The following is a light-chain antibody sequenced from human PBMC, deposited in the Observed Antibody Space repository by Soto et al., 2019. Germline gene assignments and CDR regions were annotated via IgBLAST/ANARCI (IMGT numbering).Light chain of an antibody. V-gene: IGKV3D-15*01. J-gene: IGKJ5*01. Sequence: EVLMTQSPATLSVSPGERATLSCRASQSIAGNLAWYQQKPGQAPRLLIFDSITRAPGIPSRFSGSGSGTEFTLTISSLKSEDFAVYYCQQYNKWPPITFGQGTRLEIK. CDR1: QSIAGN. CDR2: DSI. CDR3: QQYNKWPPIT.